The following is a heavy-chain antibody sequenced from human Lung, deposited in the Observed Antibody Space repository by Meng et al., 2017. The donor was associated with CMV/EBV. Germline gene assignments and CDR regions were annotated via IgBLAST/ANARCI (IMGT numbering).Heavy chain of an antibody. CDR3: ARAGEVAAAGYDY. V-gene: IGHV4-34*01. D-gene: IGHD6-13*01. Sequence: CAVYGGSFSGYYWSWIRPPPGKGLEWIGEINHSGSTNYTPSLKSRVTISVDTSKNQFSLKLSSVTAADTAVYYCARAGEVAAAGYDYWGQGTLVTVSS. CDR2: INHSGST. J-gene: IGHJ4*02. CDR1: GGSFSGYY.